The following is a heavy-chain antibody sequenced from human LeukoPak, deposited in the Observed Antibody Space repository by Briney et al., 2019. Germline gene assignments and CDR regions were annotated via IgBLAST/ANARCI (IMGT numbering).Heavy chain of an antibody. CDR1: GFTLSNYG. V-gene: IGHV3-30*02. J-gene: IGHJ4*02. Sequence: PGGSLRLSCAASGFTLSNYGMHWVRQAPGKGLEWVAFIRYDGSDKYYADSVKGRFTISRDNSKNTLYLQMNSLRTEDTAVYYCANDFDYWGQGTLVTVSS. CDR3: ANDFDY. CDR2: IRYDGSDK.